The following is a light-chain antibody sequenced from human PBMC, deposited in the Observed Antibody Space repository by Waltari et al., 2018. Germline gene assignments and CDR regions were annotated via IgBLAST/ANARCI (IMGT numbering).Light chain of an antibody. CDR1: QCVYGN. CDR2: GNS. V-gene: IGKV3-15*01. J-gene: IGKJ3*01. Sequence: DIVMTQSPATLSVSPGERATLSCRASQCVYGNLAWYQQKPGQSPRLLIFGNSARATGIPDRFTGSGSGTEYSLTISSLQSEDFAVYFCHQYTNWPFSFGPGTTLEI. CDR3: HQYTNWPFS.